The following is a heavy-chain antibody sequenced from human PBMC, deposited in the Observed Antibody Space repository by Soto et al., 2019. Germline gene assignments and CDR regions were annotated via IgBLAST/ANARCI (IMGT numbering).Heavy chain of an antibody. CDR1: GGSISSGGYS. J-gene: IGHJ5*02. CDR3: ARDSLTGNWFDP. V-gene: IGHV4-30-2*01. CDR2: IYHSGFT. Sequence: QLQLQESGSGLVKPSQTLSLTCAVSGGSISSGGYSWNWIRQPPGKGLEWIGYIYHSGFTLYNPSLKSRVTISVDKSKNQFSLKLSSVTAADTAVYYCARDSLTGNWFDPWGQGTLVTVSS. D-gene: IGHD2-8*02.